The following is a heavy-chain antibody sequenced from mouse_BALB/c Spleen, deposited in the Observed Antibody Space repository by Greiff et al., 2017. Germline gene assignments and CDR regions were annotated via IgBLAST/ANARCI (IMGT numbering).Heavy chain of an antibody. Sequence: EVQGVESGGGLVQPGGSRKLSCAASGFTFSDYGMAWVRQTPEKRLEWVATISSGGSYTYYPDSVKGRFTISRDNAKNTLYLQMSSLKSEDTAMYYCTRNDYDGGAWFAYGGQGTLVTVSA. V-gene: IGHV5-6-4*01. CDR1: GFTFSDYG. CDR3: TRNDYDGGAWFAY. J-gene: IGHJ3*01. D-gene: IGHD2-4*01. CDR2: ISSGGSYT.